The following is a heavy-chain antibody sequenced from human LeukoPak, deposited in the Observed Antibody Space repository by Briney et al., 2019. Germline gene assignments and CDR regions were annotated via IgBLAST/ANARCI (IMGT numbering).Heavy chain of an antibody. J-gene: IGHJ4*02. CDR1: GYTFTSYD. D-gene: IGHD5-12*01. CDR3: VVDIVATGWGFTRAFDY. V-gene: IGHV1-8*01. Sequence: ASVKVSCKASGYTFTSYDINWARQATGQGLEWMGWMNPNSGNTGYAQKFQGRVTMTRNTSISTAYMELSSLRSEDTAVYYCVVDIVATGWGFTRAFDYWGQGTLVTVSS. CDR2: MNPNSGNT.